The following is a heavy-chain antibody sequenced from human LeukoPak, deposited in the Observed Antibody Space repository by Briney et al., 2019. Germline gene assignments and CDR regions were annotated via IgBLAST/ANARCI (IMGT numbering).Heavy chain of an antibody. CDR3: ARDCSSTSCYSWIDY. D-gene: IGHD2-2*02. CDR1: GFTFSSYS. CDR2: ISSSRSYI. V-gene: IGHV3-21*01. Sequence: PGGSLRLSRAASGFTFSSYSMNWVRQAPGKGLEWDSSISSSRSYIYYADSVKGRFTISRDNAKNSLYLQMNSLRAEDTAVYYCARDCSSTSCYSWIDYWGQGTLVTVSS. J-gene: IGHJ4*02.